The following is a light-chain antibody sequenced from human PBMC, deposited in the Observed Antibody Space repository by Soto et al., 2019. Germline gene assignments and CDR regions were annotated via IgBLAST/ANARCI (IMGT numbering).Light chain of an antibody. J-gene: IGKJ2*03. CDR2: DVS. V-gene: IGKV1-5*01. Sequence: IQMTQSPPTLPASAGARFTITCRASQDISRWLAWYQQKPGKAPELLIYDVSTLQSGVPSRFSGTGSGTEFTLTISSLQPEDFATYYCQQYNAYYSFGQGTKVEIK. CDR3: QQYNAYYS. CDR1: QDISRW.